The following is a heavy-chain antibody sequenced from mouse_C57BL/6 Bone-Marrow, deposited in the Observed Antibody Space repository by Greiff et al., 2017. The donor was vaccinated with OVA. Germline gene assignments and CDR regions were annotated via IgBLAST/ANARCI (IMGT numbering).Heavy chain of an antibody. Sequence: VQRVESGAELAKPGASVKLSCKASGYTFTSYWMHWVKQRPGQGLEWIGYINPSSGYTKYNQKFKDKATLTADKSSSTAYMQLSSLTYEDSAVYYCASRYNWYFDVWGTGTTVTVSS. J-gene: IGHJ1*03. CDR3: ASRYNWYFDV. CDR2: INPSSGYT. V-gene: IGHV1-7*01. CDR1: GYTFTSYW.